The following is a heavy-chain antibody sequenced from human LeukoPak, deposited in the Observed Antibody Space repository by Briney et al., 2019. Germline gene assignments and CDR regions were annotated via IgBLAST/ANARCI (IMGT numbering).Heavy chain of an antibody. Sequence: GGSLRLSCAASGFTFSSYGMHWVRQAQGKGLEWVAVIWYDGSNKYYADSVKGRFTISRDNSKNTLYLQMNSLRAEDTAVYYCARDQTNYYYGMDVWGQGATVTVSS. J-gene: IGHJ6*02. CDR2: IWYDGSNK. CDR1: GFTFSSYG. V-gene: IGHV3-33*01. CDR3: ARDQTNYYYGMDV. D-gene: IGHD1-14*01.